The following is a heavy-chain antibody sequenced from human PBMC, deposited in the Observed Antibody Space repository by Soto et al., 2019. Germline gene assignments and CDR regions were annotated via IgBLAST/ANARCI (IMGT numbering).Heavy chain of an antibody. CDR1: GFTFSSYS. V-gene: IGHV3-48*02. D-gene: IGHD4-4*01. J-gene: IGHJ4*02. CDR2: ISSSSSTI. CDR3: ARDREVMTTVTPPADY. Sequence: EVQLVESGGGLVQPGGSLRLSCAASGFTFSSYSMNWVRQAPGKGLEWVSYISSSSSTIYYADSVKGRFTISRDNAKNSLYLQMNSLRDEDTAVYYCARDREVMTTVTPPADYWGQGALVTVSS.